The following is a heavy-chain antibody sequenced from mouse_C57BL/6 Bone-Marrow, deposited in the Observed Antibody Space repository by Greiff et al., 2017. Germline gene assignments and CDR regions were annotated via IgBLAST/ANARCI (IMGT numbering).Heavy chain of an antibody. CDR2: IHPSDSDT. J-gene: IGHJ1*03. CDR3: AILVTTVVAAGHDV. CDR1: GYTFTSYW. V-gene: IGHV1-74*01. D-gene: IGHD1-1*01. Sequence: VHVMQPGAELVKPGASVNVSCKASGYTFTSYWMHWVKQRPGQGLEWIGRIHPSDSDTNYNQKFKGKATLTVDKSSSTAYMQLSSLTSEDSAVYDGAILVTTVVAAGHDVWGRGKTVTVSS.